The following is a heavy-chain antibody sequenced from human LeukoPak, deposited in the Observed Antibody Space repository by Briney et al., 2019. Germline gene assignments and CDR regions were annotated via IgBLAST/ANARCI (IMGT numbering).Heavy chain of an antibody. V-gene: IGHV3-7*01. J-gene: IGHJ4*02. CDR2: VMQDGSEK. CDR1: GFTFSRYW. CDR3: ARNSSSWSY. Sequence: GGSLRLSCAASGFTFSRYWMSWVRQAPGRGLEWVANVMQDGSEKYYVDSVKGRFAISRDNAKNSLYLQMNSLRPEDTAVYYCARNSSSWSYWGQGTLVTVSS. D-gene: IGHD6-13*01.